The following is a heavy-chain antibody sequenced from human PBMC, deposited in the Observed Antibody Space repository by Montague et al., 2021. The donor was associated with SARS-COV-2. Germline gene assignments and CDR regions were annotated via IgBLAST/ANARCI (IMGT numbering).Heavy chain of an antibody. V-gene: IGHV4-34*01. CDR3: ARGRVDTTMILVFFTGAAHYFDS. Sequence: SETLSLTCAVYGGSFSDYYWTWIRQPPGKGLEWLGEVNHSGRINYNPSLKSRITISVDTSKNQFSLRLRSVTAADTAVYYCARGRVDTTMILVFFTGAAHYFDSWGQGTLVTVSS. J-gene: IGHJ4*02. CDR2: VNHSGRI. CDR1: GGSFSDYY. D-gene: IGHD3-22*01.